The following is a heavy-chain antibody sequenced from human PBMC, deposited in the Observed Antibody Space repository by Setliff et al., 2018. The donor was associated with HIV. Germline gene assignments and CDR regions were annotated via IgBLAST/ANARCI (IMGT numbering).Heavy chain of an antibody. J-gene: IGHJ4*02. CDR1: GGSITSYF. CDR2: IYYSGST. V-gene: IGHV4-59*01. D-gene: IGHD4-17*01. Sequence: PSETLSLTCTVSGGSITSYFWSWIRQPPGKGLEWIGYIYYSGSTNYSPSLKSRVTISVDTSKNQVSLKLSSATAADTAVYYCAREIYGGNSRPFDYWGQGILVTVSS. CDR3: AREIYGGNSRPFDY.